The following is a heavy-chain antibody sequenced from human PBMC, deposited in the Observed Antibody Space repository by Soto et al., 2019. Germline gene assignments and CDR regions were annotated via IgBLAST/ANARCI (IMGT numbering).Heavy chain of an antibody. J-gene: IGHJ6*03. V-gene: IGHV1-18*01. CDR2: VSIFNGNA. CDR3: ARDLLPLPPRSATYSPSFYYYMDV. Sequence: QVQLVQSGPEVKKPGASVKVSCKASGYIFTNYGISWARQAPGQGLEWMGWVSIFNGNARYAQKFQGRVIMPTDTSTNTAYMELRSLRSDDTAVYYCARDLLPLPPRSATYSPSFYYYMDVWGTGTTVTVSS. D-gene: IGHD3-10*01. CDR1: GYIFTNYG.